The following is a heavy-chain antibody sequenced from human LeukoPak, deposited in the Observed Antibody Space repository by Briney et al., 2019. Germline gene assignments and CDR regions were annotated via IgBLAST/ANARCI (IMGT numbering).Heavy chain of an antibody. CDR2: IYPDDSDT. Sequence: PGESLNISCQGSGYSFTNYWIVWVRQMPGKGLEWMGIIYPDDSDTRYSPSFQGQVTMSADKSISTAYLQWSSLKASDSALYYCARRDIVGASGAFDIWGQGTRVTVSS. V-gene: IGHV5-51*01. D-gene: IGHD1-26*01. CDR1: GYSFTNYW. CDR3: ARRDIVGASGAFDI. J-gene: IGHJ3*02.